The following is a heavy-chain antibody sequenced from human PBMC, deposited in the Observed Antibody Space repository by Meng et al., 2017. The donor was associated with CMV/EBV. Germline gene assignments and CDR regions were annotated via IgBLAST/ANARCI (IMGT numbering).Heavy chain of an antibody. V-gene: IGHV3-73*01. D-gene: IGHD3/OR15-3a*01. CDR3: SRRWEGVGNYYFD. CDR2: IKSKASNYAT. CDR1: GLTFSSYA. Sequence: GGSLRLSCAASGLTFSSYAMSWVRQAPGKGLEWLGRIKSKASNYATAYGASVKGRFTISRDDSKNTAYLQMNGLKIEDTAVYYCSRRWEGVGNYYFDWGQGTLVTVSS. J-gene: IGHJ4*02.